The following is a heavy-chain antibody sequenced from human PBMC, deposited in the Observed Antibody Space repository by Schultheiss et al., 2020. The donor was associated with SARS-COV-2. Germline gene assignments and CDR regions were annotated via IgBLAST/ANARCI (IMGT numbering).Heavy chain of an antibody. D-gene: IGHD1-26*01. CDR2: IYYSGST. CDR1: GGSISRYY. Sequence: SETLSLTCTVSGGSISRYYWSWIRQPPGKGLEWIGYIYYSGSTNYNPSLKSRVTISVDTSKNQFSLKLSSVTAADTAVYYCARNVWGPKIDLWGQGTLVTVSS. CDR3: ARNVWGPKIDL. J-gene: IGHJ5*02. V-gene: IGHV4-59*08.